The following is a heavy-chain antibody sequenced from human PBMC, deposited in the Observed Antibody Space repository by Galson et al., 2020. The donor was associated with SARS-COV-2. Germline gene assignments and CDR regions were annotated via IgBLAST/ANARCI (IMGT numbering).Heavy chain of an antibody. CDR2: ISHSGGT. V-gene: IGHV4-30-2*01. CDR3: ARLHYGEYAPEAFDI. J-gene: IGHJ3*02. Sequence: SETLSLTCAVSGTSLSSGSYSWNWIRQPPGKGLEWTGYISHSGGTYSNPSLQSRVTISGDRSKNQFSLRLSSVTAADTAVYYCARLHYGEYAPEAFDIWGPGTRVTVAS. D-gene: IGHD4-17*01. CDR1: GTSLSSGSYS.